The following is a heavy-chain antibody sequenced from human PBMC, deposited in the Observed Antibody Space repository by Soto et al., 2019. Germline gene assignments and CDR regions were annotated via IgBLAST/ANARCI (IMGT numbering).Heavy chain of an antibody. D-gene: IGHD6-19*01. CDR1: GYIFTSFW. Sequence: ESLKISCKVSGYIFTSFWICWVLQMPGKGLEWMGIIYPGDSETRYSPSFEGQVTISVDKSISTAYLQWSSLKASDTAMYYCARSYSSAWFGAEFDYWGQGTLVTVYS. V-gene: IGHV5-51*01. CDR3: ARSYSSAWFGAEFDY. J-gene: IGHJ4*02. CDR2: IYPGDSET.